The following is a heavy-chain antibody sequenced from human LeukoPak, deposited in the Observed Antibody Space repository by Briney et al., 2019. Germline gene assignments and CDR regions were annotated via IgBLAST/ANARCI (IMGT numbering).Heavy chain of an antibody. D-gene: IGHD2-2*01. CDR1: GYTFTSYG. Sequence: PVKVSCKASGYTFTSYGIRWVRQAPGQGLEWMGRIIPILGIANYAQKFQGRVTITADKSTSTAYMELSSLRSEDTAVYYCARDIVVVPAAPNNYGMDVWGQGTTVTVPS. CDR3: ARDIVVVPAAPNNYGMDV. J-gene: IGHJ6*02. V-gene: IGHV1-69*04. CDR2: IIPILGIA.